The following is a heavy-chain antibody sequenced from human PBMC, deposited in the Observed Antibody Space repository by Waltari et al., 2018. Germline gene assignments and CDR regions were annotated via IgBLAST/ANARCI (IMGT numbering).Heavy chain of an antibody. CDR2: INHRGST. Sequence: QVQLQQWGAGLLKPSETLSVTCAVYGGSFSGYYWSWIRQPTGKGLEWVGEINHRGSTNDYPSLTSRVTIAVDTSKNHFSLKLSSVTAADSAVYYCARGRLAAMIVVVTPRGYFDYWGQGTLVTVSS. CDR3: ARGRLAAMIVVVTPRGYFDY. D-gene: IGHD3-22*01. CDR1: GGSFSGYY. V-gene: IGHV4-34*01. J-gene: IGHJ4*02.